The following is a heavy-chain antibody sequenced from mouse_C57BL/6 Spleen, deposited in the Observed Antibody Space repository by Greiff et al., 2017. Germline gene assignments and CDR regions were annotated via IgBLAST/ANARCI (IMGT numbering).Heavy chain of an antibody. CDR1: GFTFSDYG. V-gene: IGHV5-17*01. J-gene: IGHJ4*01. Sequence: EVKLVESGGGLVKPGGSLKLSCAASGFTFSDYGMHWVRQAPEKGLEWVAYISSGSSTIYYADTVKGRFTISRDNAKNTLFLQMTSLRSEDTSLCYCARRYDLYYYAMDYWGQGTSVTVSS. CDR3: ARRYDLYYYAMDY. CDR2: ISSGSSTI. D-gene: IGHD2-3*01.